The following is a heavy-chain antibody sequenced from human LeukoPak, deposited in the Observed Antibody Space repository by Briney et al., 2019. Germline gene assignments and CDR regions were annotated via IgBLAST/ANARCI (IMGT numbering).Heavy chain of an antibody. CDR2: MSGSGGST. Sequence: PGGSPRLSCAASGFTLSSYAMKWVRQAPGKGLEWVSAMSGSGGSTYYVDSVKGRFTISRGNSKNMLYLQMNSLRAEDTAVYFCAKSVYYGSGSPSMDVWGKGTTVTVSS. J-gene: IGHJ6*03. CDR3: AKSVYYGSGSPSMDV. D-gene: IGHD3-10*01. V-gene: IGHV3-23*01. CDR1: GFTLSSYA.